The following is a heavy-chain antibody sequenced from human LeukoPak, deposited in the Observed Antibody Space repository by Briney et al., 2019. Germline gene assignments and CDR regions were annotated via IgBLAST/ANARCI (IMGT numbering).Heavy chain of an antibody. CDR3: AREGRWFGESGYFGY. J-gene: IGHJ4*02. D-gene: IGHD3-10*01. V-gene: IGHV3-23*01. CDR1: GFTFSTCA. CDR2: LSGSGGST. Sequence: GGSLRLSCAASGFTFSTCAMSWVRQAPGKGLEWVSGLSGSGGSTYYADSVKGRFTISSDNSKNTLYLQMNSLRAEDAAVYYCAREGRWFGESGYFGYWGQGSLVTVSS.